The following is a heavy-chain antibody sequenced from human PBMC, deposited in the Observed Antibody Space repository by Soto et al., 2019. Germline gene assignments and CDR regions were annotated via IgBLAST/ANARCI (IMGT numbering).Heavy chain of an antibody. D-gene: IGHD6-19*01. V-gene: IGHV3-23*01. J-gene: IGHJ4*02. CDR3: AKSLAVADNFDY. CDR2: ISGSGGST. CDR1: GFTFSSYA. Sequence: EVQLLESGGGLVQPGGSLRLSCAASGFTFSSYAMSWVRQAPGKGLEWVSDISGSGGSTYYADSVKGRFTISRDNSKNTLYLQMNSLRAEDTAVYYCAKSLAVADNFDYWGQGTLVTVSS.